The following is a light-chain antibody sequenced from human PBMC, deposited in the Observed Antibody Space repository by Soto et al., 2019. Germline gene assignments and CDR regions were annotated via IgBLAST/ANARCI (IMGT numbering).Light chain of an antibody. V-gene: IGKV3-20*01. CDR3: QQYGSSPRAWT. CDR1: QSASGSY. CDR2: GAS. Sequence: EIVLTQSPGTLSLSPGERATLSCRASQSASGSYLAWYQQKPGQAPRLLIYGASSRATCIPDRFSGSGFGTDFTLTISRLEPEDFAVYFCQQYGSSPRAWTCGQGTKVEI. J-gene: IGKJ1*01.